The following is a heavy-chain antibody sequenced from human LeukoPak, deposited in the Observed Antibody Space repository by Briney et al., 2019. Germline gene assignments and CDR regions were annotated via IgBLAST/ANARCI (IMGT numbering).Heavy chain of an antibody. CDR2: ISWNSGSI. V-gene: IGHV3-9*01. CDR1: GFTFDDYA. D-gene: IGHD6-6*01. CDR3: AKDIECSSSSAFDY. Sequence: GGSLRLSCAASGFTFDDYAMHWVRQAPGKGLEWVSGISWNSGSIGYADSVKGRFTISRDNAKNSLYLQMNSLRAEDTALYYCAKDIECSSSSAFDYWGQGTLVTVSS. J-gene: IGHJ4*02.